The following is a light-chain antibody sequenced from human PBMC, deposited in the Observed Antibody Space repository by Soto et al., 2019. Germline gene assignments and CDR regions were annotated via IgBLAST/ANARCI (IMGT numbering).Light chain of an antibody. Sequence: QSVLTQPASVSGSPGQSITISCTGTSSDVGGYNYVSWYQQHPGKAPKLMIYDVSNRPSGVSDRFSGSKSGNTASLTISGLQAADEANYYCSSYASISAVFGGGTKVTVL. CDR3: SSYASISAV. V-gene: IGLV2-14*03. J-gene: IGLJ2*01. CDR1: SSDVGGYNY. CDR2: DVS.